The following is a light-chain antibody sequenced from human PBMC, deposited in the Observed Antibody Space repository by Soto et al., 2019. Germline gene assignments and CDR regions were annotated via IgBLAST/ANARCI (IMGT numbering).Light chain of an antibody. CDR1: QAISNY. CDR3: QQYKSVPLT. J-gene: IGKJ2*01. V-gene: IGKV1-33*01. CDR2: EAS. Sequence: DIQMTQSPSSLSASVGDRVTITCQASQAISNYLSWYQQKPGKAPTLLIHEASNLQTGVPSRFSGSGFGTHFTLTIRSLQPEDIAAYFCQQYKSVPLTFGQGTKLEIK.